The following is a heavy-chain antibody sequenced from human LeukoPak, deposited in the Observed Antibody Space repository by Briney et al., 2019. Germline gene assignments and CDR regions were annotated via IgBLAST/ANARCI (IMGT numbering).Heavy chain of an antibody. CDR3: ARGHEEENWFDP. CDR2: ISSSSSYI. Sequence: PGGSLRLSCAASGFTFSSYSMNWVRQAPGKGLEWVSSISSSSSYINYADSVKGRFTISRDNAKNSLYLQMDSLRAEDTAVYYCARGHEEENWFDPWGQGTLVTVSS. V-gene: IGHV3-21*01. CDR1: GFTFSSYS. J-gene: IGHJ5*02.